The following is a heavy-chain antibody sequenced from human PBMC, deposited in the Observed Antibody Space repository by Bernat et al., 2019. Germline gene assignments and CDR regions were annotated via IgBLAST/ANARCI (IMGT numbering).Heavy chain of an antibody. D-gene: IGHD6-6*01. V-gene: IGHV3-7*01. Sequence: EVQLVESGGGLVQPGGSLRLSCAVSGFTFTSYWMSWVRQAPGKGLEWVANIKQDGSEKYYGDSAKGRFTVSRDNAKNSLYLQMNSLRAEDTAVYYCARLRSIAGYDYWGQGTLVTVSS. CDR2: IKQDGSEK. CDR3: ARLRSIAGYDY. J-gene: IGHJ4*02. CDR1: GFTFTSYW.